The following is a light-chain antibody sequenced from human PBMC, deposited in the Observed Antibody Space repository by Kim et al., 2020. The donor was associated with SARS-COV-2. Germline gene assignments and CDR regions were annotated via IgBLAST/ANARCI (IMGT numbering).Light chain of an antibody. CDR1: STDVGNYDF. CDR3: CSYAGHDTLI. CDR2: EVS. V-gene: IGLV2-23*02. Sequence: QSALTQPASVSGSPGQSITISCTGSSTDVGNYDFVSWYQQHPGKVPKLVIFEVSKRPSGISDRFSGSKSGNTASLTISGLQAEDEADYHCCSYAGHDTLIFGGGTQLTVL. J-gene: IGLJ2*01.